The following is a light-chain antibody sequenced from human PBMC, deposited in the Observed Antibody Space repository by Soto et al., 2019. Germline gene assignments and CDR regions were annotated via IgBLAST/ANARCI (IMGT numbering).Light chain of an antibody. CDR3: HQYNNWPPYT. J-gene: IGKJ2*01. CDR2: GAS. V-gene: IGKV3-15*01. CDR1: QSVSSD. Sequence: EIVMTQSPATLSVSPGERVTLSCRASQSVSSDLAWYQQKPGQAPRLLIYGASTRATGIPARFSGSGSGTDFILAISSLQSEDFAIYYCHQYNNWPPYTFGQGTKVDIK.